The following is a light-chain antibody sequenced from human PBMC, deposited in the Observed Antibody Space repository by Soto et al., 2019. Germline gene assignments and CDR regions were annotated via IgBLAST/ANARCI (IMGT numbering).Light chain of an antibody. V-gene: IGLV2-14*01. CDR1: SSDIGGYNY. CDR3: NSYTSSSTLL. CDR2: DVS. J-gene: IGLJ2*01. Sequence: QSALTQPASVSGSPGQSITISCTGSSSDIGGYNYVSWYQQHPGKAPKLIIYDVSNRPSGVSNRFSGSKSGNTASLTISGLQAEDEAEYYCNSYTSSSTLLFGGGTKLTVL.